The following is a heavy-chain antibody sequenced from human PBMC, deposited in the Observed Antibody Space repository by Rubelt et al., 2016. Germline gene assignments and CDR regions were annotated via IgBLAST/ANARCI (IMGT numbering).Heavy chain of an antibody. V-gene: IGHV3-23*04. J-gene: IGHJ4*02. CDR1: GFTFSSYT. CDR3: LSSLADFDY. CDR2: ISGSGGRT. Sequence: EVQLVESGGGLGQPGGSLRLSCAASGFTFSSYTMNWVRQAPGKGLEWVSAISGSGGRTYYADSVKGRFTISRDNSKKTLCLQMTSLRAEDTAVYYCLSSLADFDYWGQGTLVTVSS.